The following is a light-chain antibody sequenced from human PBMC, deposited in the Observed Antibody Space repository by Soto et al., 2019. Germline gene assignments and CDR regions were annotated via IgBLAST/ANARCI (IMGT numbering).Light chain of an antibody. CDR2: SNN. CDR1: SSNIGSNT. Sequence: SVLTQPPSASGTPGQRVTISCSGSSSNIGSNTVNWYQQLPGTAPKLLIYSNNQRPSGVPDRFSGSKSGTSASLAISGLQSEDEADYYCAAWDDSLNAVVLGGGTKVTVL. CDR3: AAWDDSLNAVV. V-gene: IGLV1-44*01. J-gene: IGLJ2*01.